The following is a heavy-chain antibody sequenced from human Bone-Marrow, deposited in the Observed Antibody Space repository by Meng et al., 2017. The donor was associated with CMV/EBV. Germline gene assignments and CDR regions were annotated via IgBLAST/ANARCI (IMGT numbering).Heavy chain of an antibody. CDR2: IRYDGSNK. D-gene: IGHD4-11*01. CDR3: AKDRIKRMTTGFEY. Sequence: GESLKISCAASGFTFSTYGIHWVRQAPGKGLEWVAFIRYDGSNKCYVDSVKGRFTISRDNSKNTLYLQMNSLRAEDTAVYYCAKDRIKRMTTGFEYWGQGTLVTVSS. V-gene: IGHV3-30*02. J-gene: IGHJ4*02. CDR1: GFTFSTYG.